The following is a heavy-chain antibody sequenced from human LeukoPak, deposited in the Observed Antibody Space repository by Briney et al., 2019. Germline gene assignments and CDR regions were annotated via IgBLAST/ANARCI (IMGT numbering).Heavy chain of an antibody. D-gene: IGHD3-10*01. CDR3: AKDITMAPYGMDV. V-gene: IGHV3-23*01. Sequence: GGSLRLSCAASGFTFSSYAMSWVRQAPGKGLEWVSVISGSGGSTYYADSVKGRFTISRDNSKNTLYLQMNSLRAEDTAVYYCAKDITMAPYGMDVWGQGTTVTVSS. J-gene: IGHJ6*02. CDR2: ISGSGGST. CDR1: GFTFSSYA.